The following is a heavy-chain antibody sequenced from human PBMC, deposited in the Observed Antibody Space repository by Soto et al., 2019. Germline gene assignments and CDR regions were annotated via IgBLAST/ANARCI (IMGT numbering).Heavy chain of an antibody. CDR2: ISSSSSFR. V-gene: IGHV3-21*01. CDR3: ARDPPLSVLVVVATDDF. J-gene: IGHJ4*02. CDR1: GFTFTNHN. D-gene: IGHD2-21*01. Sequence: EVHLVESGGGLVKPGGSLRLSCAASGFTFTNHNMNWVRQAPGKGLEWVSSISSSSSFRNYADSVKCRFSISRDNDKNLVYLQMDSLRAEDTAVYYCARDPPLSVLVVVATDDFWGQGTLVTVSS.